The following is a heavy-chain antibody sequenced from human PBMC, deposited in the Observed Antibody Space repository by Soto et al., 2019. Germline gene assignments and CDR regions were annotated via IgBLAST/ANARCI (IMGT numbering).Heavy chain of an antibody. V-gene: IGHV4-31*03. J-gene: IGHJ3*02. D-gene: IGHD3-10*01. CDR3: ARDTPPTEGPGEGAFDI. CDR2: IYYSGST. Sequence: QVQLQESGPGLVKPSQTLSLTCTVSGGSISSGGYYWSWIRQHPGKGLEWIGYIYYSGSTYYNPSLKSRVTISVDTSKNQFSLKLSSVTAADTAVYYCARDTPPTEGPGEGAFDIWGQGTMVTVSS. CDR1: GGSISSGGYY.